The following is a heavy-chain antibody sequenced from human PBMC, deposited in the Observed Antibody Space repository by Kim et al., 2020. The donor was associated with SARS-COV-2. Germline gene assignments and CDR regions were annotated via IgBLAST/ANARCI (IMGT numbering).Heavy chain of an antibody. Sequence: TGNTEYAQRCQGRVTMTRNTSISTAYMEVSSLRSEDTAVYYCARGLSMDVWGQGTTVTVSS. J-gene: IGHJ6*02. CDR3: ARGLSMDV. V-gene: IGHV1-8*01. CDR2: TGNT.